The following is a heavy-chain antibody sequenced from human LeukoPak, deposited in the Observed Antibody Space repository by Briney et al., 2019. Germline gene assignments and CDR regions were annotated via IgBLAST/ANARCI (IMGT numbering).Heavy chain of an antibody. CDR1: GYTFTSYY. D-gene: IGHD4-17*01. Sequence: GASVKVSCKASGYTFTSYYMHWVRQAPGQGLEWMGIINPSGGNTNYAQKFQGRVTMTRDTSTSTVYMELSSLRAEDTAVYYCARDLAPANYGDLEPLDSWGQGTLVTVSS. CDR3: ARDLAPANYGDLEPLDS. V-gene: IGHV1-46*01. J-gene: IGHJ4*02. CDR2: INPSGGNT.